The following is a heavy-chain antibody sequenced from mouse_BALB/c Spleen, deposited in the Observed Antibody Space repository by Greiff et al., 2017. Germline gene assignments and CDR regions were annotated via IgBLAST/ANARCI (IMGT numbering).Heavy chain of an antibody. J-gene: IGHJ2*01. CDR3: ARRDYFDY. Sequence: EVKLVESGGGLVKPGGSLKLSCAASGFAFSSYDMSWVRQTPEKGLEWVAYISSGGGSTYYPDTVKGRFTISRDNAKNTLYLQMSSLKSEDTAMYYCARRDYFDYWGQGTTLTVSA. CDR1: GFAFSSYD. CDR2: ISSGGGST. V-gene: IGHV5-12-1*01.